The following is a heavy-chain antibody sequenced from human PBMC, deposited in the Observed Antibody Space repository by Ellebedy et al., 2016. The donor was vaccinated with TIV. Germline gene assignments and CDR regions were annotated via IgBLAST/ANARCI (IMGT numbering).Heavy chain of an antibody. CDR3: ARQTISCHDY. J-gene: IGHJ4*02. CDR2: IRSKSDNHAT. D-gene: IGHD2-2*01. V-gene: IGHV3-73*01. Sequence: GESLKISCAASGFIFSDSHMHWVRQAPGKGLEWVGHIRSKSDNHATAYSASVEGRFTISRDDSKNTAYLQMNSLKTEDTAVYYCARQTISCHDYWGQGTLVTVSS. CDR1: GFIFSDSH.